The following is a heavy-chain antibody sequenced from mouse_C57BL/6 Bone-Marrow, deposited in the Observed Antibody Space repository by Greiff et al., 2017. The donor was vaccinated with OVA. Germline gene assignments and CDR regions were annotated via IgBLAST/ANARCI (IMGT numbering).Heavy chain of an antibody. CDR1: GYTFTSYG. D-gene: IGHD3-2*02. V-gene: IGHV1-81*01. J-gene: IGHJ3*01. Sequence: QVQLQQSGAELARPGASVKLSCKASGYTFTSYGISWVKQRTGQGLEWIGEIYPRSGNTYYNEKFKGKATLTADKSSSTAFMELRSLASEDSAVCFCAREARTGDGSGDVRFAYGGQGTLVTVSS. CDR3: AREARTGDGSGDVRFAY. CDR2: IYPRSGNT.